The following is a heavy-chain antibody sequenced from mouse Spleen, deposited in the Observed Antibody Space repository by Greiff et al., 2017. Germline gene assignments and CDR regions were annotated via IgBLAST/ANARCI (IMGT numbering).Heavy chain of an antibody. CDR3: ARDLYYYGSSPYAMDY. J-gene: IGHJ4*01. CDR2: INSNGGST. Sequence: EVQRVESGGGLVQPGGSLKLSCAASGFTFSSYGMSWVRQTPDKRLQLVATINSNGGSTYYPDSVKGRFTISRDNAKNTLYLQMSSLKSEDTAMYYCARDLYYYGSSPYAMDYWGQGTSVTVSS. D-gene: IGHD1-1*01. CDR1: GFTFSSYG. V-gene: IGHV5-6-3*01.